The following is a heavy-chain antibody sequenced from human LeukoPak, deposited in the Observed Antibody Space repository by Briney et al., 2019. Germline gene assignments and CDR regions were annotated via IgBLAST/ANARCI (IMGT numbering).Heavy chain of an antibody. CDR3: ASLDGETFAH. Sequence: SETLSLTCTVSGDSIRGFYWSWVRQPAGQGLEYIGHMYISGSTTYNPSLTSRATMSVDLAKNEVSLKLTSVTAADTAIYFCASLDGETFAHWGRGTLVLVSS. J-gene: IGHJ4*02. CDR2: MYISGST. CDR1: GDSIRGFY. D-gene: IGHD3-3*01. V-gene: IGHV4-4*07.